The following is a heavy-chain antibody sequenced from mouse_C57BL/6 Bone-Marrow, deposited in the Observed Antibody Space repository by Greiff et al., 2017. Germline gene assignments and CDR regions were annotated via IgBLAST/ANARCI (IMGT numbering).Heavy chain of an antibody. CDR3: ARALGDFAY. D-gene: IGHD4-1*01. CDR1: GYSITSGYY. J-gene: IGHJ3*01. Sequence: EVQLVESGPGLVKPSQSLSLTCSVTGYSITSGYYWNWIRQFPGNKLEWMGYISYDGSNNYNPSLKNRISITRDTSKNQFFLKLNSVTTEDTATYYCARALGDFAYWGQGTLVTVSA. V-gene: IGHV3-6*01. CDR2: ISYDGSN.